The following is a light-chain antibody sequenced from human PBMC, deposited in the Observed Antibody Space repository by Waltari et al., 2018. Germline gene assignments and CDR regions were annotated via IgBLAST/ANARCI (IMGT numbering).Light chain of an antibody. CDR2: VVT. J-gene: IGLJ3*02. V-gene: IGLV2-11*01. Sequence: QSALTQPRSVSGSPGQSVTIFCTGTGSDVGDYDYVSWYQQHPGKVPKLVIYVVTKRPSGVPDRFSGSRSGNSASLTISGLQAEDEADYYCCTYEGTWVFGGGTKLTVL. CDR3: CTYEGTWV. CDR1: GSDVGDYDY.